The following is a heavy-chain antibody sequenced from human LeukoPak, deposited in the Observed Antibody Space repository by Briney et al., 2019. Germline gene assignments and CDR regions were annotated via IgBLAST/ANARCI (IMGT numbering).Heavy chain of an antibody. D-gene: IGHD3-22*01. Sequence: PGGSLRLSCGASGFSFISYCMDCVRQTPEKRLVWVSYIDPYGGDTNYADSVKGRFTISRDNDKNTLYLQMNSLRVDDTAVYFCARGPYYYDSVGDPDIWGHGTMVTVSS. V-gene: IGHV3-74*01. CDR2: IDPYGGDT. CDR3: ARGPYYYDSVGDPDI. J-gene: IGHJ3*02. CDR1: GFSFISYC.